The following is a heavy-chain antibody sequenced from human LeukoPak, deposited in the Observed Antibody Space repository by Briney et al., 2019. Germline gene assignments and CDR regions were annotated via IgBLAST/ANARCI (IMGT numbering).Heavy chain of an antibody. J-gene: IGHJ4*02. D-gene: IGHD4-17*01. CDR1: GGSISSYY. Sequence: PSETLSLTCTVSGGSISSYYWSWIRQPPGKGLEWIGYIYYSGSSNYNPSLKSRVNISVDTSKKQFSLKLRSVTAADTAVYYCAGMTTVTTRFDYWGQGTLVTVSS. V-gene: IGHV4-59*01. CDR3: AGMTTVTTRFDY. CDR2: IYYSGSS.